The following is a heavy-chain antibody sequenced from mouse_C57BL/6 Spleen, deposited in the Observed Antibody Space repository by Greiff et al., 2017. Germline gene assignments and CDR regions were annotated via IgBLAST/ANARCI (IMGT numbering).Heavy chain of an antibody. V-gene: IGHV1-50*01. CDR1: GYTFTSYW. CDR3: ARLGYYDGYYDY. J-gene: IGHJ2*01. CDR2: IDPSDSYT. D-gene: IGHD2-3*01. Sequence: QVQLQQPGAELVKPGASVKLSCKASGYTFTSYWMQWVKQRPGQGLEWIGEIDPSDSYTNYNQQFKGKATLTVDTSSSTAYMQLSSLTSEDSAVYYCARLGYYDGYYDYWGQGTTLTVSS.